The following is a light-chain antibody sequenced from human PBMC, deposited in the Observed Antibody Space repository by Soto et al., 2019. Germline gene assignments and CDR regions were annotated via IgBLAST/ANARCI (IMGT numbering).Light chain of an antibody. CDR1: QSIGTY. J-gene: IGKJ4*01. CDR3: QQRNPLT. Sequence: EIVLTQSPATLSLSPGERATLSCRASQSIGTYLAWYQQKPGQAPRLLIYHASNRATGIPARFSGGGSGTDFTLTISSLEPEDFAVYYCQQRNPLTFGGGTKVEIK. V-gene: IGKV3-11*01. CDR2: HAS.